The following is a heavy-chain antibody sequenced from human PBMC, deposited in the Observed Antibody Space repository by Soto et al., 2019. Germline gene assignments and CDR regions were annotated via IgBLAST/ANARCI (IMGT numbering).Heavy chain of an antibody. J-gene: IGHJ3*02. CDR3: PMDRRSSGYAFAI. V-gene: IGHV3-9*01. D-gene: IGHD6-19*01. Sequence: EVQLVESGGGLVQPGKSLRLSCAASGFTFDDYTMHGVRQAPGKGLEWVSGIRWTSGSIGYADFVKGRVTISRDNAKKSLFLKKNNLSAEDTAFYYCPMDRRSSGYAFAIWVQGTMVTVS. CDR2: IRWTSGSI. CDR1: GFTFDDYT.